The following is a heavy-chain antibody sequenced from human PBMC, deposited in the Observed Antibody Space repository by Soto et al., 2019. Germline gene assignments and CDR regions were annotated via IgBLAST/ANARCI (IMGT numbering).Heavy chain of an antibody. CDR3: YYYDSSGDFDY. D-gene: IGHD3-22*01. CDR2: ISSNGGST. J-gene: IGHJ4*02. Sequence: GGSLRLSXSASGFTFSSYAMHWVRQAPGKGLEYVSAISSNGGSTYYADSVKGRFTISRDNSKNTLYLQMSSLRAEDTAVYYCYYYDSSGDFDYWGQGTLVTVSS. V-gene: IGHV3-64D*06. CDR1: GFTFSSYA.